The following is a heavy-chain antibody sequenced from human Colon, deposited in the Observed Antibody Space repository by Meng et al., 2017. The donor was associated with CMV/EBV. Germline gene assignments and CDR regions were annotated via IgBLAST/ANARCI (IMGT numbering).Heavy chain of an antibody. CDR2: ITASGGGR. V-gene: IGHV3-23*01. D-gene: IGHD2-21*02. Sequence: SGFTFRNCAMTWVRQAPGKGLEWVSAITASGGGRYYAGSVKVRFTISRDNSQSTLYLQMNSLGADDTAIYYCAKSTPDHFDYYFGARGQGILVTVSS. CDR3: AKSTPDHFDYYFGA. CDR1: GFTFRNCA. J-gene: IGHJ5*02.